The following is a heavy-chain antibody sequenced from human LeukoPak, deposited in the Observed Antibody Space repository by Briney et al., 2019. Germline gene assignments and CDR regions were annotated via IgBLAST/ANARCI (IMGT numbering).Heavy chain of an antibody. D-gene: IGHD1-26*01. CDR3: ARPPPYSGYDYYGMGV. Sequence: GSSVKVSCKASGGTFGSYAISWVRQAPGQGLEWMGGIIPIFGTANYAQKFQGRVTITADESTSTAYMELSSLRSEDTAVYYCARPPPYSGYDYYGMGVWGKGTTVTVSS. V-gene: IGHV1-69*01. CDR1: GGTFGSYA. CDR2: IIPIFGTA. J-gene: IGHJ6*04.